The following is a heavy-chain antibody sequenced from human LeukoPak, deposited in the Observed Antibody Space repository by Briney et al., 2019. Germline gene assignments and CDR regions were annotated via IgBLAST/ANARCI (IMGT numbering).Heavy chain of an antibody. V-gene: IGHV3-11*01. J-gene: IGHJ2*01. D-gene: IGHD6-19*01. CDR3: ARTPPYSSGWPNWYFDL. Sequence: PGGSLRLSCAASGFTFSDYYMSWIRQAPGKGLEWVSHISSSGSTIYYADSVKGRFTISRDNAKNSLYLQMNSLRAEDTAVYYCARTPPYSSGWPNWYFDLWGRGTLVTVSS. CDR1: GFTFSDYY. CDR2: ISSSGSTI.